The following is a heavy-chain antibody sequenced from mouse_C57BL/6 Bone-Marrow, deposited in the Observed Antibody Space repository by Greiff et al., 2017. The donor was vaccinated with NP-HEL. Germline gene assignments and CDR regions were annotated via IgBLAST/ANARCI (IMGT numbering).Heavy chain of an antibody. CDR3: ARNSLSITTVAPWYFDV. J-gene: IGHJ1*03. Sequence: VQLKESGPGLVAPSQSLSITCTVSGFSLTSYAISWVRQPPGKGLEWLGVIWTGGGTNYNSALKSRLSISKDNSKSQVFLKMNSLQTDDTARYYCARNSLSITTVAPWYFDVWGTGTTVTVSS. V-gene: IGHV2-9-1*01. CDR1: GFSLTSYA. D-gene: IGHD1-1*01. CDR2: IWTGGGT.